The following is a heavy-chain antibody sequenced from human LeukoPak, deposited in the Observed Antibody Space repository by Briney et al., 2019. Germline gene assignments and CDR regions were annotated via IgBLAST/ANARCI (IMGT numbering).Heavy chain of an antibody. V-gene: IGHV3-15*01. CDR1: GFAFNKAS. Sequence: PGGSLRLSCAASGFAFNKASMSWVRQAPGKGLEWVGRIKSRPDGGTTDYGAPVKGRFTISRDDPKNMVYLQLNSLQIDDTAVYYCTTDSGVLLWFGESPPNWFDPWGQGTLVTVSS. CDR3: TTDSGVLLWFGESPPNWFDP. D-gene: IGHD3-10*01. J-gene: IGHJ5*02. CDR2: IKSRPDGGTT.